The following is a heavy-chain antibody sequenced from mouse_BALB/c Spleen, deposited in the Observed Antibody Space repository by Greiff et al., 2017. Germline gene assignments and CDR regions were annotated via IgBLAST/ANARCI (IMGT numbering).Heavy chain of an antibody. CDR3: ARHEDYGSSFLDY. V-gene: IGHV5-12-1*01. CDR1: GFAFSSYD. D-gene: IGHD1-1*01. Sequence: EVQLVESGGGLVKPGGSLKLSCAASGFAFSSYDMSWVRQTPEKRLEWVAYISSGGGSTYYPDTVKGRFTISRDNAKNTLYLQMSSLKSEDTAMYYCARHEDYGSSFLDYWGQGTTLTVSS. CDR2: ISSGGGST. J-gene: IGHJ2*01.